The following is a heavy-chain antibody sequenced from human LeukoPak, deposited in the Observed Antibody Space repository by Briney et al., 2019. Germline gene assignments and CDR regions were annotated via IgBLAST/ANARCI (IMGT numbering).Heavy chain of an antibody. Sequence: GGSLRLSCAASGFTFSDYIIHWVRQVPGKGLEYVSAIIGNGGSTFYANSVKGRFTISRDNSKNTVYLQMGSLRPEDMAVYYCARGGRCSTITCHIFDFWGQGTLVTVSS. V-gene: IGHV3-64*01. CDR3: ARGGRCSTITCHIFDF. D-gene: IGHD2-2*01. CDR1: GFTFSDYI. J-gene: IGHJ4*02. CDR2: IIGNGGST.